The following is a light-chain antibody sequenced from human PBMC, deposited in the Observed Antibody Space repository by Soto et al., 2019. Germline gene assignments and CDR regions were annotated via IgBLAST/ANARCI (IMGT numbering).Light chain of an antibody. CDR1: ESIATN. CDR2: ETS. J-gene: IGKJ1*01. Sequence: IVMTQSPDALSVSRGESVTLSCRASESIATNLAWYQHKPGQAPRLLMFETSVRATGVPARFSGSGSGTEFTLTISSLQSEDFADYYCQQYNNWPPGAFGPGTRVEI. CDR3: QQYNNWPPGA. V-gene: IGKV3-15*01.